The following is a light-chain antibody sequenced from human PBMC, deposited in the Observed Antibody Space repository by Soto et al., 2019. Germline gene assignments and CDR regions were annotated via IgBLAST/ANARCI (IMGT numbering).Light chain of an antibody. CDR1: SSNIGAGYD. CDR3: QSYDSSLSVV. Sequence: QAVVTQPPSVSGAPGQRVTISCTGSSSNIGAGYDVHWYQRLPGTAPKLLIYVNNNRPSGVPDRFSGSKSGTSASLAITGLQAEDEADYYCQSYDSSLSVVFGGGTKLTVL. V-gene: IGLV1-40*01. CDR2: VNN. J-gene: IGLJ2*01.